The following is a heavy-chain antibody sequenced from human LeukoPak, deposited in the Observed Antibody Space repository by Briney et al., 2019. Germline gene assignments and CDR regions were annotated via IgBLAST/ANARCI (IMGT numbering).Heavy chain of an antibody. CDR2: IYSGGTT. CDR1: GFTVSSNY. CDR3: ARSSERKYYFDY. J-gene: IGHJ4*02. Sequence: GGSLRLSCAASGFTVSSNYMSWVRQAPGKGLEWVSVIYSGGTTYYADSVKGRFTISRDNSKNTLYLQMNSLRAEDTAVYYCARSSERKYYFDYWGQGTLVTVSS. V-gene: IGHV3-53*01. D-gene: IGHD3-22*01.